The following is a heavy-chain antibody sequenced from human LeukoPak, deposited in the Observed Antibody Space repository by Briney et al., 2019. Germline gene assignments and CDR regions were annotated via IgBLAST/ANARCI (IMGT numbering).Heavy chain of an antibody. D-gene: IGHD3-22*01. CDR1: GFIVSSDY. V-gene: IGHV3-53*01. CDR2: IYSGGST. J-gene: IGHJ4*02. Sequence: PWGSLRLSCAASGFIVSSDYMSWVRQAPGKGLEWVSVIYSGGSTYYADSVKGRFTISRDNSKNTLYLQMNSLRAEDTAMYFCARAEYDSSLGFGYWGQGTLVTVSS. CDR3: ARAEYDSSLGFGY.